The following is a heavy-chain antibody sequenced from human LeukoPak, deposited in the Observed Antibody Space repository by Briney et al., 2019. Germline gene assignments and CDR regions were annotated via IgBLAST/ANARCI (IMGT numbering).Heavy chain of an antibody. D-gene: IGHD2-2*01. V-gene: IGHV3-21*04. CDR1: GFTFSSYS. CDR3: AKDMGRSIVPAAINWFDP. J-gene: IGHJ5*02. CDR2: ISSSSSYI. Sequence: PGGSLRLSCAASGFTFSSYSMNWVRQAPGKGLEWVSFISSSSSYIYYADSVKGRFTISRDNAKNSLYLQMNSLRAEDTALYYCAKDMGRSIVPAAINWFDPWGQGTLVTVSS.